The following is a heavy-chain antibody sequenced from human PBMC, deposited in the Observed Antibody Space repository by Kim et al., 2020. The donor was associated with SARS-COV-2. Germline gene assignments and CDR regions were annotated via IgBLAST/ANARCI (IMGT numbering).Heavy chain of an antibody. CDR3: ARGYNYAFLYFDS. V-gene: IGHV4-59*09. J-gene: IGHJ4*02. D-gene: IGHD3-16*01. Sequence: SNTTLKSRVNISVDTSKTQITLKLSSVTAADTAVYYCARGYNYAFLYFDSWGQGTLVTVSS.